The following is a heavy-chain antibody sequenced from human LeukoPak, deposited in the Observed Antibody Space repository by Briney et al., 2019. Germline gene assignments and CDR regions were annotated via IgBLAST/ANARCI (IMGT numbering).Heavy chain of an antibody. CDR1: GFVFNNYG. CDR2: IWTDGSKK. CDR3: ARRSSGTSGLDY. V-gene: IGHV3-33*01. D-gene: IGHD1-26*01. Sequence: PGGSLRLSCAASGFVFNNYGMHWVRQAPGKGLEWVAVIWTDGSKKSYADSVKGRFTITRDNSKNMLYLQMDSLRADDTAVYYCARRSSGTSGLDYWGQGILVTVSS. J-gene: IGHJ4*02.